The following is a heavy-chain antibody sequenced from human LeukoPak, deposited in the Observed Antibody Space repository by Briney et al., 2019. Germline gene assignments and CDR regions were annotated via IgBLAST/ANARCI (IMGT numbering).Heavy chain of an antibody. CDR2: IWYDGSNK. D-gene: IGHD6-19*01. V-gene: IGHV3-33*01. Sequence: PGRSLRLSCAASGFTFSSYGMHWVRQAPGKGLEWVAVIWYDGSNKYYADSVKGRFTISRDNSKNTLYLQMNSLRAEDTAVYYCARDSSSGWYYFDYWGQGTLVTVSS. CDR3: ARDSSSGWYYFDY. CDR1: GFTFSSYG. J-gene: IGHJ4*02.